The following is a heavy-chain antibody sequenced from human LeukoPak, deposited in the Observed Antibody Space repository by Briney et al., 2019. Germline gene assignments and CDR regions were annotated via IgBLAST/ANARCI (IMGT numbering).Heavy chain of an antibody. CDR2: IKSKTDGGTI. CDR3: ATLTYYYDSRGYYPY. V-gene: IGHV3-15*01. Sequence: GGSLRLSCAASGFTFTNAWMCWVRQAPGKGLEWVGRIKSKTDGGTIEYAAPVKDRFTISRDDSKNTVYLQMKSLKTEDTGVYYCATLTYYYDSRGYYPYWGQGTLVTVSS. J-gene: IGHJ4*02. CDR1: GFTFTNAW. D-gene: IGHD3-22*01.